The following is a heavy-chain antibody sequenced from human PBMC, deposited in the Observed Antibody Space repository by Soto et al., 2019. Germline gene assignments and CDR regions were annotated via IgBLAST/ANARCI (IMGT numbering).Heavy chain of an antibody. CDR2: IDPGSGNP. J-gene: IGHJ4*02. CDR1: GYTLTNYA. V-gene: IGHV1-3*01. D-gene: IGHD2-8*01. CDR3: TRDLNGGNPFDY. Sequence: QVPLVQSGAEVKKPGASVRVSCQASGYTLTNYAIHWVRQAAGQRLEWLAWIDPGSGNPTYSQKFQGRITLSRDNSASTFYMDLSSLTSEDTAVYFCTRDLNGGNPFDYWGQGTLVTVSS.